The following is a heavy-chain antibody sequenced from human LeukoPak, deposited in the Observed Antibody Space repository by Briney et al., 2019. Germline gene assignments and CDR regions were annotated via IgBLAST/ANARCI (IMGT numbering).Heavy chain of an antibody. D-gene: IGHD3-10*01. V-gene: IGHV3-23*01. J-gene: IGHJ6*02. CDR2: ISGSGGST. Sequence: GGSLRLSCAASEFTFSTYAMSWARQAPGKGLEWVSTISGSGGSTYYAASVKGRFTISRDNSKNTLYLQMNSLRAEDTAVYYCAKDRGTDPYALDVWGQGTTVTVSS. CDR1: EFTFSTYA. CDR3: AKDRGTDPYALDV.